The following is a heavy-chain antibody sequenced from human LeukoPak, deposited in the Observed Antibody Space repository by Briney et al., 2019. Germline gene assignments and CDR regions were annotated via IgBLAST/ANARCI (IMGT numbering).Heavy chain of an antibody. Sequence: GAPSLPSDAPECTVSSWAREWVREVAGTGQEWVSSITGSGSDTYFVDSVKGRFTISRDNSKNTLYLQLNSLRAEDTAVYYCAKGTEGYCSGTICYPFDYWGRGTLVTVSS. J-gene: IGHJ4*02. D-gene: IGHD2-15*01. CDR1: ECTVSSWA. CDR3: AKGTEGYCSGTICYPFDY. V-gene: IGHV3-23*01. CDR2: ITGSGSDT.